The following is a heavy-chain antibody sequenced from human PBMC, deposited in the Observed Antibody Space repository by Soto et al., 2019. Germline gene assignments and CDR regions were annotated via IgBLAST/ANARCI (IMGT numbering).Heavy chain of an antibody. CDR2: INHSGST. CDR1: GGSFSGYY. V-gene: IGHV4-34*01. D-gene: IGHD2-15*01. Sequence: PSETLSLTCAVYGGSFSGYYWSWIRQPPGKGLEWIGEINHSGSTNYNPSLKSRVTISVDTSKNQFSLKLSSVTAADTAVYYCARLRYCSGGSCSYYFDYWGQGTLVTVSS. J-gene: IGHJ4*02. CDR3: ARLRYCSGGSCSYYFDY.